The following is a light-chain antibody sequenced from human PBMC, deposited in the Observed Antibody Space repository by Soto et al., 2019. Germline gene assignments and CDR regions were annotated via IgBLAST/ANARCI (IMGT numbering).Light chain of an antibody. V-gene: IGKV1-39*01. CDR2: DAS. J-gene: IGKJ1*01. CDR1: ESISSY. CDR3: QQCDSTLWT. Sequence: VPMSLSPSSLSASVVDSVPITCRASESISSYLNWYQQKPGKAPRLLIYDASGLQSGVPSRFSGSGSGTDFTLPVRGLQPEDFAIYFCQQCDSTLWTFGQGTKVDIK.